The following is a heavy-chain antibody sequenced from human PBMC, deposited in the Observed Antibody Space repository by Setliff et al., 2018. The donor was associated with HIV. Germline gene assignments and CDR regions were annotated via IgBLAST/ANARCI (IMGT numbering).Heavy chain of an antibody. J-gene: IGHJ4*02. CDR1: GFTFSSYW. CDR2: IKQDGSEK. D-gene: IGHD2-8*02. V-gene: IGHV3-7*05. CDR3: ANSLLVAGKDY. Sequence: GGSLRLSCAASGFTFSSYWMSWVRQAPGKGLEWVANIKQDGSEKYYVDSVKGRFTISRDNSKNTLFLQMNSLRADDTAVYYCANSLLVAGKDYWGQGTLVTVSS.